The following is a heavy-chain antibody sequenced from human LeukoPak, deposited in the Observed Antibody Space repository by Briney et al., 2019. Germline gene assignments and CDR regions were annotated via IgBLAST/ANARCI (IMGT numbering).Heavy chain of an antibody. CDR2: ISTYNGDT. J-gene: IGHJ3*02. V-gene: IGHV1-18*01. CDR1: GYTFTSYG. Sequence: ASVKVSCKVSGYTFTSYGITWVRQAPGQGLEWMGRISTYNGDTNYAQKLQGRVTMTTDTSTSTAYMELRSLRSDDTAVYYCARDLEWEQHNAFDIWGQGTMVTVSS. CDR3: ARDLEWEQHNAFDI. D-gene: IGHD1-26*01.